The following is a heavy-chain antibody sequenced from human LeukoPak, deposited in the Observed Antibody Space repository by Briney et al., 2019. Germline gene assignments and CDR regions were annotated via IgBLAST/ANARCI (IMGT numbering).Heavy chain of an antibody. D-gene: IGHD3-3*01. CDR2: IYYSGST. V-gene: IGHV4-59*01. CDR1: GGSISSYY. Sequence: SETLSLTCTVSGGSISSYYWSWIRQPPGKGLEWIGYIYYSGSTNYNPSLKSPVTISVDTSKNQFSLKLSSVTAADTAVYYCAGSGYLDAFDIWGQGTMVTVSS. CDR3: AGSGYLDAFDI. J-gene: IGHJ3*02.